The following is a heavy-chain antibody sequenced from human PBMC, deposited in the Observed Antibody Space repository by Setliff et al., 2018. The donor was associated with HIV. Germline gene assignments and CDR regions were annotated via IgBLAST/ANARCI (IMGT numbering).Heavy chain of an antibody. CDR1: GYIFMDYD. J-gene: IGHJ4*02. D-gene: IGHD3-16*01. CDR2: MNPNSGNT. Sequence: RASVKVSCKASGYIFMDYDINWVRQATGQRLEWMGWMNPNSGNTGYAQTFQGRVSMTRDTSTTTAYLELSSLRSEDTAVYYCAKVRAPSHVWRSYAAFDSWGQGTLVTVSS. V-gene: IGHV1-8*02. CDR3: AKVRAPSHVWRSYAAFDS.